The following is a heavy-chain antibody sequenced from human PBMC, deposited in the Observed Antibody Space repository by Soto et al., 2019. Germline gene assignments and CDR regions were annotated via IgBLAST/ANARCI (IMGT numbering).Heavy chain of an antibody. J-gene: IGHJ6*02. V-gene: IGHV3-30*18. CDR3: AKEQGFDEFMLLYYCYYGLDV. CDR1: GFTFSYYG. CDR2: ISYDSTNK. D-gene: IGHD2-2*02. Sequence: PGGSLRLSCAASGFTFSYYGMHWVRQTPGKGLELVAVISYDSTNKYYGDSVKGRLTISRDNSKNKLYLQMKSLRAEDRAVYYCAKEQGFDEFMLLYYCYYGLDVWGQGTTVTVSS.